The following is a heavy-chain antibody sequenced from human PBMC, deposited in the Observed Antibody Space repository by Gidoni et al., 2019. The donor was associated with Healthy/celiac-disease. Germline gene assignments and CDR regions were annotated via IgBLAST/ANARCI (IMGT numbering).Heavy chain of an antibody. CDR2: ISSSSSYT. D-gene: IGHD3-3*01. CDR3: ARDGGDSPFDY. CDR1: GFTFSEHY. J-gene: IGHJ4*02. Sequence: QVQLVESGGGLVKPGGSLRLSCAASGFTFSEHYMSWIRPAPGQGLEWGSYISSSSSYTNYADSVKCRFTISRDNAKNSLYLQMNSLRAEDTALYYCARDGGDSPFDYWGQGTLVTVSS. V-gene: IGHV3-11*05.